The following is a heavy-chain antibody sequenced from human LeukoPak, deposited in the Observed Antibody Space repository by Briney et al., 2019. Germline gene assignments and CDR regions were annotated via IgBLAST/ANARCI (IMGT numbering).Heavy chain of an antibody. Sequence: TSETLSLTCTVSGGSISSYYWSWIRQPAGKGLEWIGRIYTSGSTNYNPSLKSRVTISVDTSKNQFSLKLSSVTAADTAVYYCARGRITMVRGVIHDYWGQGTLVTVSS. CDR3: ARGRITMVRGVIHDY. CDR2: IYTSGST. D-gene: IGHD3-10*01. V-gene: IGHV4-4*07. CDR1: GGSISSYY. J-gene: IGHJ4*02.